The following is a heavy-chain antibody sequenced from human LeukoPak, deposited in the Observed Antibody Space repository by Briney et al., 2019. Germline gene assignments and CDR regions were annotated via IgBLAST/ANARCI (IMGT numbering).Heavy chain of an antibody. Sequence: GRSLRLSCAASGFTFSSYAMHWVSQAPGKGLEWVAVISYDGSNKYYADSVKGRFTISRDNSKNTLYLQMNSLRAEDTAVYYCARVPLELQGYFDYWGQGTLVTVSS. J-gene: IGHJ4*02. V-gene: IGHV3-30*04. CDR3: ARVPLELQGYFDY. CDR1: GFTFSSYA. CDR2: ISYDGSNK. D-gene: IGHD1-7*01.